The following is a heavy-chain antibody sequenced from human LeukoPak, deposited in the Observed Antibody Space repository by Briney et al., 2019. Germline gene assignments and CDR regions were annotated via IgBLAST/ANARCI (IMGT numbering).Heavy chain of an antibody. D-gene: IGHD3-10*01. Sequence: GGSLRLSCAASGFTFSSYGMHWVRQAPGKGLGWVAVISYDGSNKYYADSVKGRFTISRDNSKNTLYLQMNSLRAEDTAVYYCAKEDYGSGTPPFRYYYYGMDVWGKGTTVTVSS. CDR2: ISYDGSNK. J-gene: IGHJ6*04. CDR3: AKEDYGSGTPPFRYYYYGMDV. CDR1: GFTFSSYG. V-gene: IGHV3-30*18.